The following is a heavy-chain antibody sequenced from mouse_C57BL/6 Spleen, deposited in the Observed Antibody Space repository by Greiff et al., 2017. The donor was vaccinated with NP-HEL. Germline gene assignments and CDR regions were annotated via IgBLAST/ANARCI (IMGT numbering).Heavy chain of an antibody. V-gene: IGHV14-4*01. CDR3: TPPITTVVATRAMDY. CDR2: IDPENGDT. J-gene: IGHJ4*01. D-gene: IGHD1-1*01. Sequence: EVQLQQSGAELVRPGASVKLSCTASGFNIKDDYMHWVKQRPEQGLEWIGWIDPENGDTEYASKFQGKATITADTSSNTAYLQLSSLTSEDTAVYYCTPPITTVVATRAMDYWGQGTSVTVSS. CDR1: GFNIKDDY.